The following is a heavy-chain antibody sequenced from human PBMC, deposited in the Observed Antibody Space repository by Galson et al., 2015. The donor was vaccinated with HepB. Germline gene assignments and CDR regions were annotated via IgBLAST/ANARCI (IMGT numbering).Heavy chain of an antibody. CDR1: GFSFGDYW. Sequence: SLRLSCAASGFSFGDYWMSWVRQAPGKGLEWVADIKKDAKKSYYADSVKGRFTISRDNARNSLYLQMNSLRVEDTAVYYCVRDDGSDLTAFDIWGQGTMVTVSS. V-gene: IGHV3-7*01. CDR3: VRDDGSDLTAFDI. J-gene: IGHJ3*02. CDR2: IKKDAKKS. D-gene: IGHD3-22*01.